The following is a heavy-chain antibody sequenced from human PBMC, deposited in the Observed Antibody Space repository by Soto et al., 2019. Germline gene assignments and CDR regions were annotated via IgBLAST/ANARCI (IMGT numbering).Heavy chain of an antibody. CDR3: ARDGDPGYSFWSGPLGGGRFDP. V-gene: IGHV1-69*12. Sequence: QVQLVQSGAEVKEPGSSVNVSCKTSGGTFGNTAVTWVRQVPGQGLAWIGGIVPLFGTANYAQKFRGRVMITADESTSTAYMALSSLRSDDTAIYYCARDGDPGYSFWSGPLGGGRFDPWGQGTLVTVSS. D-gene: IGHD3-3*01. CDR2: IVPLFGTA. J-gene: IGHJ5*02. CDR1: GGTFGNTA.